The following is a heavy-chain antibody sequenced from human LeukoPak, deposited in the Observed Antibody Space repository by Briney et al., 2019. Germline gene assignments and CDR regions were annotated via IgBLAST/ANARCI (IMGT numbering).Heavy chain of an antibody. V-gene: IGHV3-21*01. CDR1: GFTFSSYS. Sequence: GGSLRLSCAASGFTFSSYSMNWVRQAPGKGLEWVSSISSSSSYIYYADSVKGRFTISRDNAKNSLYLQMNRLRAEDTAVYYCARDQADGVDAFDIWGQGTMDTVSS. J-gene: IGHJ3*02. CDR2: ISSSSSYI. CDR3: ARDQADGVDAFDI. D-gene: IGHD3-3*01.